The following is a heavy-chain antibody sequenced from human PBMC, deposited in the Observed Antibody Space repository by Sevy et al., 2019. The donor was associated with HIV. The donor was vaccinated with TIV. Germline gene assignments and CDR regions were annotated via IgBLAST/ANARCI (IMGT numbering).Heavy chain of an antibody. V-gene: IGHV3-23*01. CDR1: GLTLTTTG. D-gene: IGHD3-16*01. J-gene: IGHJ4*02. Sequence: GGSLRLSCAASGLTLTTTGMSWVRQAPGKGLEWVAGVTSDGTTYYADSVRDRFTVSRDNSKNTRYLQLNSRRADDTAVFYCAGGDTTMITYLDYWGQGTLVTVSS. CDR3: AGGDTTMITYLDY. CDR2: VTSDGTT.